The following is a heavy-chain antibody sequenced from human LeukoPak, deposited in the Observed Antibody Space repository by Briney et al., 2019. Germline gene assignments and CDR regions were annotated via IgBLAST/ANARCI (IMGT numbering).Heavy chain of an antibody. Sequence: GESLKISCKGSGYSYTNYWIGRVRQVPGKGLEWMGIIYPGDSDSRYSPSFRGQVTISADKSISTAYLQWSSLKASDSAIYYCVRTDYYGSGNFDYWGQGTLVTVSS. CDR2: IYPGDSDS. CDR1: GYSYTNYW. V-gene: IGHV5-51*01. J-gene: IGHJ4*02. CDR3: VRTDYYGSGNFDY. D-gene: IGHD3-10*01.